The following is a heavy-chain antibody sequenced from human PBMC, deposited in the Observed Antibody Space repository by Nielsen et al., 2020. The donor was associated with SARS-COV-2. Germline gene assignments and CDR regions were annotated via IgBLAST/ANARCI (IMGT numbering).Heavy chain of an antibody. J-gene: IGHJ6*03. D-gene: IGHD6-13*01. CDR1: GYTFSTYG. CDR2: ISAYNGDT. CDR3: ARVAAAGTYYYYYYMDV. Sequence: ASVKVSCKASGYTFSTYGISWVRQAPGQGLEWMGWISAYNGDTNYAQNFEGRVTMTTDTSTSTAYMELRSLTSDDTAVYYCARVAAAGTYYYYYYMDVWGKGTTVTVSS. V-gene: IGHV1-18*01.